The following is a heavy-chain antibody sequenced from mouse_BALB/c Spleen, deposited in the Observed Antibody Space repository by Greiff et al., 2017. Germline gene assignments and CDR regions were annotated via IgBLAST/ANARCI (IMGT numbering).Heavy chain of an antibody. Sequence: EVQLQQTGPELVKPGASVKISCKASGYSFTDYIMLWVKQSHGKSLEWIGNINPYYGSTSYNLKFKGKATLTVDKSSSTAYMQLNSLTSEDSAVYYCARGVTTVVATVDYWGQGTTLTVSS. CDR2: INPYYGST. V-gene: IGHV1-39*01. D-gene: IGHD1-1*01. J-gene: IGHJ2*01. CDR3: ARGVTTVVATVDY. CDR1: GYSFTDYI.